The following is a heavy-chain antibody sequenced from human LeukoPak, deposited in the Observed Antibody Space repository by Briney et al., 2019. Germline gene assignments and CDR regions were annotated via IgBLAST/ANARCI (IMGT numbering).Heavy chain of an antibody. D-gene: IGHD3-22*01. V-gene: IGHV5-51*01. J-gene: IGHJ4*02. Sequence: GESLLISCKASGYSLINHWFGWVRRMPAKGLDWMGIIFPGNADATYSPSFQGQVTISADKSTTTVYLQWSSLKASDTAMYYCARQGSYDNSGYSFAYWGQGTLVTVSS. CDR3: ARQGSYDNSGYSFAY. CDR2: IFPGNADA. CDR1: GYSLINHW.